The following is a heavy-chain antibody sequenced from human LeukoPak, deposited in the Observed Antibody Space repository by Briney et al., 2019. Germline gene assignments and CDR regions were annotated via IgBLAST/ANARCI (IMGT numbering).Heavy chain of an antibody. D-gene: IGHD6-19*01. CDR2: IDPSDSYT. CDR3: ARRSSGWYDVDY. CDR1: GYSFTSYW. Sequence: PGESLKISCKGSGYSFTSYWISWVRQMPGKGLEWLGRIDPSDSYTNYSPSFQGHVTISADKSISTAYLQWSSLKASDTAMYYCARRSSGWYDVDYWAQGTLVTVSS. V-gene: IGHV5-10-1*01. J-gene: IGHJ4*02.